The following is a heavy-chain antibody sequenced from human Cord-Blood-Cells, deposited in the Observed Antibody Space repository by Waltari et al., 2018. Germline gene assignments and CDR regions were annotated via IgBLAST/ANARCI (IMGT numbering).Heavy chain of an antibody. CDR1: GFTLSSYA. Sequence: EVQLFESGGGLVQPGGSLTPSCAASGFTLSSYAMSWVRRAPGKGLEWVSAISGSGGSTYYADSVKGRFTISRDNSKNTLYLQMNSLRAEDTAVYYCAKEGRFLEWLLEPFDYWGQGTLVTVSS. CDR2: ISGSGGST. V-gene: IGHV3-23*01. D-gene: IGHD3-3*01. CDR3: AKEGRFLEWLLEPFDY. J-gene: IGHJ4*02.